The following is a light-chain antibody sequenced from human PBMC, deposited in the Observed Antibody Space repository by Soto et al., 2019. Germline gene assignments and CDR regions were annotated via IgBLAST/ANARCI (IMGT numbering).Light chain of an antibody. Sequence: EIVMTQSPATLSLVPGERATLSCRASQSVSSYLAWYQQKPGQAPRLLIYDASNRATGIPARLSGSGSGTDFTLTISSIEPEDFAVYYCQQRSNWWTFGQGTKVDI. J-gene: IGKJ1*01. V-gene: IGKV3-11*01. CDR3: QQRSNWWT. CDR2: DAS. CDR1: QSVSSY.